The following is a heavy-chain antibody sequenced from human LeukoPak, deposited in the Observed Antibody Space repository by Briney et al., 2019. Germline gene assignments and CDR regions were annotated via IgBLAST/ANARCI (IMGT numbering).Heavy chain of an antibody. CDR1: GGSISSYY. CDR2: IYYSGST. V-gene: IGHV4-59*01. D-gene: IGHD5-24*01. Sequence: PSETLSLTCTVSGGSISSYYWSWIRQPPGKGLEWIGYIYYSGSTNYNPSLKSRVTISVDTSKNQFSLKLSSVTAAGTAVYYCARDMEMATSANWFDPWGQGTLVTVSS. CDR3: ARDMEMATSANWFDP. J-gene: IGHJ5*02.